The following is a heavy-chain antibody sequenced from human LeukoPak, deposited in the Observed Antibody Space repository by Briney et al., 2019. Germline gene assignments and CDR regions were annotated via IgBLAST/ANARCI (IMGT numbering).Heavy chain of an antibody. D-gene: IGHD6-6*01. CDR3: AKSPLRYSSSTLRDY. CDR2: ISGSGGST. CDR1: GFTFSSCA. V-gene: IGHV3-23*01. Sequence: GGSLRLSCAASGFTFSSCAMSWARQAPGKGLEWVSAISGSGGSTYYADSVKGRFTISRDNSKNTLYLQMNSLRAEDTAVYYCAKSPLRYSSSTLRDYWGQGTLVTVSS. J-gene: IGHJ4*02.